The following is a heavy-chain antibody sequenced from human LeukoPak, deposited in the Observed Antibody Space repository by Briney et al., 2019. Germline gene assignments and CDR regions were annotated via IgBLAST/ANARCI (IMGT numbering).Heavy chain of an antibody. Sequence: GGSLRLSCAASGFTFSSYEMNWVRQAPGKGLEWVSYISSSGSTIYYADSVKGRFTISRDNSKNTLYLQMNSLRAEDTAVYYCAKENGGYGSFDYWGQGTLVTVSS. CDR2: ISSSGSTI. CDR3: AKENGGYGSFDY. D-gene: IGHD5-12*01. J-gene: IGHJ4*02. V-gene: IGHV3-48*03. CDR1: GFTFSSYE.